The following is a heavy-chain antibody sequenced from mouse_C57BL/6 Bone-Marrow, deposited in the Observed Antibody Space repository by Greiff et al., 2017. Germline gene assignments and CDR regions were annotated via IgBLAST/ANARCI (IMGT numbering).Heavy chain of an antibody. D-gene: IGHD3-2*02. CDR3: TRQLRLRWYAMGY. CDR2: INPGNSDT. J-gene: IGHJ4*01. Sequence: VQLQQSGTVLARPGASVKMSCKTSGYTFTSYWMHWVKQRPGQGLEWIGAINPGNSDTSYNQKFKGKAKLTAVTSASTAYMELSSLTYEDSAVYYCTRQLRLRWYAMGYWCQGTSVTVSS. V-gene: IGHV1-5*01. CDR1: GYTFTSYW.